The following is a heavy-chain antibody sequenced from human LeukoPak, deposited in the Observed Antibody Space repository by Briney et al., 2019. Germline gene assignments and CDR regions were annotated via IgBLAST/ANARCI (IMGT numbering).Heavy chain of an antibody. CDR3: ASLHTYDILTGYSDAFDY. CDR2: IKQDGSEK. Sequence: GGSLRLSCAASGFSFSSYWMSWVRQAPGKGLEWVANIKQDGSEKYYVASVKGRFTISRDNAKNSLYLQMNSLRAEDTAVYYCASLHTYDILTGYSDAFDYWGQGTLVTVSS. CDR1: GFSFSSYW. D-gene: IGHD3-9*01. V-gene: IGHV3-7*01. J-gene: IGHJ4*02.